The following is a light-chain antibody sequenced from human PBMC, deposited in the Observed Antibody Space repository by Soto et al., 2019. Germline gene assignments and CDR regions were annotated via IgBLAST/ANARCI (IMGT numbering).Light chain of an antibody. CDR2: SND. V-gene: IGLV1-44*01. CDR1: TSNIGNYT. CDR3: SSWDDSLNGVA. Sequence: QSVLTQAPSASGTPGQRVTFSCSGSTSNIGNYTVNWYQQLPGTAPKLLVHSNDQRPSGVPDRFYGSKSGTSASLAISGLQSEDEADYYCSSWDDSLNGVAFGGGTKLTVL. J-gene: IGLJ2*01.